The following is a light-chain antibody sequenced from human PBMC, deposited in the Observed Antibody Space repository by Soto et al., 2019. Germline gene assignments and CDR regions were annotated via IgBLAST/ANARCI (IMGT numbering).Light chain of an antibody. Sequence: QSALTQPASVSGSPGQSITISCTGTSSDVGGYNYVSWYQQHPGKAPKLTIYEVSNRPSGVSNRFSGSKSGNTASLTISGLQAEDEADYYCSSYTSSSSLGVFGGGTKLTVL. CDR1: SSDVGGYNY. CDR3: SSYTSSSSLGV. J-gene: IGLJ3*02. V-gene: IGLV2-14*01. CDR2: EVS.